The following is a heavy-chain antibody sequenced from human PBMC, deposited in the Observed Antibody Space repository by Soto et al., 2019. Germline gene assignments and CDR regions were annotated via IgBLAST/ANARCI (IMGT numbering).Heavy chain of an antibody. CDR2: ISYDGSNK. CDR3: AKDLQTTVVTQNFDY. CDR1: GFTFSSYG. V-gene: IGHV3-30*18. J-gene: IGHJ4*02. Sequence: QVQLVESGGGVVQPGRSLRLSCAASGFTFSSYGMHWVRQAPGKGLEWVAVISYDGSNKYYADSVKGRFTISRDNSKNTLYLQMNSLRAEDTAVYYCAKDLQTTVVTQNFDYWGQGTLVTVSS. D-gene: IGHD4-17*01.